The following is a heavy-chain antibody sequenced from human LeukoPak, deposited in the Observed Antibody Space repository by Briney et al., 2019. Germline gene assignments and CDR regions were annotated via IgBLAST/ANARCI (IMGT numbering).Heavy chain of an antibody. Sequence: SETLSLTCTVSGGSLNTISKYWGWIRQPPGKGLEWIASIYYSGSTYYNPSLKTRVTISVDTSKNQFSLKLSSVTAADTAVYYCARGRNTMVRGAIGAETRYYYSYYMDVWGKGTTVTVSS. CDR3: ARGRNTMVRGAIGAETRYYYSYYMDV. V-gene: IGHV4-39*07. CDR1: GGSLNTISKY. D-gene: IGHD3-10*01. CDR2: IYYSGST. J-gene: IGHJ6*03.